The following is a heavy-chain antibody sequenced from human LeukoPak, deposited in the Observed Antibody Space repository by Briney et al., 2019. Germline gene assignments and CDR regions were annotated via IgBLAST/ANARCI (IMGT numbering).Heavy chain of an antibody. J-gene: IGHJ6*03. V-gene: IGHV4-34*01. D-gene: IGHD6-13*01. CDR2: INHSGRT. Sequence: NPSETLSLTCAVYGGSFSGYYWSWIRQPPGKGLEWIAEINHSGRTNYNPSLKSRVTISVDTSKNQFSLKLSSVTAADTAVYFCARGRVSSSSWYSTYYYYFYMDVWGKGTTVTVSS. CDR1: GGSFSGYY. CDR3: ARGRVSSSSWYSTYYYYFYMDV.